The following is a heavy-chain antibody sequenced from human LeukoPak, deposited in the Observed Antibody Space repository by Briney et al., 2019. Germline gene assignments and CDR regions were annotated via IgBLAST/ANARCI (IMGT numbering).Heavy chain of an antibody. D-gene: IGHD1-26*01. V-gene: IGHV1-2*02. J-gene: IGHJ5*02. CDR1: GYTFTGYY. Sequence: GASVKVSCKASGYTFTGYYMHWVRQAPEQGLEWMGWINPNSGGTNYAQKFQGRVTMTRDTSISTAYMELSRLRSDDTAVYYCARDPSGSYWNWFDPWGQGTLVIVSS. CDR3: ARDPSGSYWNWFDP. CDR2: INPNSGGT.